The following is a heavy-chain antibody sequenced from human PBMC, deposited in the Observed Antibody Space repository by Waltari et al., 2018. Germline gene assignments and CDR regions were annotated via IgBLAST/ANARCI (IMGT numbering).Heavy chain of an antibody. J-gene: IGHJ4*02. CDR3: ARDRGRGLYLDS. D-gene: IGHD2-15*01. V-gene: IGHV4-4*02. Sequence: QVQLQESGPGLVKPSGTLSLTCAGSGDSMSGIDWWNWVRQPPGKGLEWIGQVHRSGRTIYNPALESRVTVSIETSNKQFSLILTSATAADTAVYYCARDRGRGLYLDSWGQGTLVTVSP. CDR1: GDSMSGIDW. CDR2: VHRSGRT.